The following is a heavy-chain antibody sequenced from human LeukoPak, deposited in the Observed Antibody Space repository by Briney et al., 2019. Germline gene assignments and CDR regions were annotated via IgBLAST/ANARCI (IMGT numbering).Heavy chain of an antibody. J-gene: IGHJ3*02. CDR3: ARDWGADI. Sequence: GGSLRLSCTASGFTLSNHWMNWVRQVPGKGLEWVANIKQDGSEKYYVDSVKGRFTISRDNAKNSVSLQMNSLRAADSAVYYCARDWGADIWGQGAMVTVSS. D-gene: IGHD3-16*01. CDR1: GFTLSNHW. V-gene: IGHV3-7*05. CDR2: IKQDGSEK.